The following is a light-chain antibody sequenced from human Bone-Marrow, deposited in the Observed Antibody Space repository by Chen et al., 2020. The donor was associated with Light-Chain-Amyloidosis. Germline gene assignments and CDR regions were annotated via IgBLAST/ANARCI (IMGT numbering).Light chain of an antibody. CDR1: QSVLYSSDNKNY. V-gene: IGKV4-1*01. CDR2: WAS. J-gene: IGKJ3*01. CDR3: QQFYSTPPA. Sequence: DIVMTQSPDSLAVSLGERATINCKSSQSVLYSSDNKNYLAWYQQKPGQPPKLLIYWASARESGVPARCSGSGSGTDFTLTISSLQAEDVAVYYCQQFYSTPPAFGPGTKVEIK.